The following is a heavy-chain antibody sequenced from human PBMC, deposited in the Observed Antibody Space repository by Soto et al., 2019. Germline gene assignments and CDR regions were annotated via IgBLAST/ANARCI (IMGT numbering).Heavy chain of an antibody. V-gene: IGHV3-33*01. CDR2: VWYAGRNK. J-gene: IGHJ6*02. CDR1: GFTFSSHG. D-gene: IGHD5-12*01. Sequence: QVQVVESGGGVVQPGRSLRLSCAASGFTFSSHGMHWVRQAPGKGLEWVALVWYAGRNKDYADSVKGRFTIARDNSKNTLYLQMNSLRDEDTAVYYCVRAAGYSGNDYVYYYGMDVWGQGTTVTVSS. CDR3: VRAAGYSGNDYVYYYGMDV.